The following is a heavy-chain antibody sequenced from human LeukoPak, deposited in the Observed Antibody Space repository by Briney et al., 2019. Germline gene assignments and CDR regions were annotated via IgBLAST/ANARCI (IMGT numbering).Heavy chain of an antibody. J-gene: IGHJ4*02. CDR2: ISSDGSST. CDR1: GFTLSGYW. CDR3: ARDRAYSYGEFDY. D-gene: IGHD5-18*01. Sequence: GGSLRLSCAASGFTLSGYWMHWVRQAPGKGLVWVSRISSDGSSTTYADSVKGRFTLSRDNAKNTLYLQMNSLRAEDTAVYYCARDRAYSYGEFDYWGQGTLVSVSS. V-gene: IGHV3-74*01.